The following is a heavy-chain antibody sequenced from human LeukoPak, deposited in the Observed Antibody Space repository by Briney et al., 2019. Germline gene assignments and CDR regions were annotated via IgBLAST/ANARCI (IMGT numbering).Heavy chain of an antibody. J-gene: IGHJ4*02. CDR3: ARVPVDYDFWSGSRPYYFDY. CDR2: INPNSGGT. CDR1: GYTFTGYY. D-gene: IGHD3-3*01. Sequence: VASVTVSCTASGYTFTGYYMHWVRQAPGQGLEWMGWINPNSGGTNYAQKFQGRVTMTRDTSISTAYMELSRLRSDDTAVYYCARVPVDYDFWSGSRPYYFDYWGQGTLVTVSS. V-gene: IGHV1-2*02.